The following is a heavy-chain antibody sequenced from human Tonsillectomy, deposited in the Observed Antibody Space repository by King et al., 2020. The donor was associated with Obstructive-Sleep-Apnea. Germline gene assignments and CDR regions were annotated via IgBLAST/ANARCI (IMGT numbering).Heavy chain of an antibody. CDR2: INSDGSST. J-gene: IGHJ4*02. V-gene: IGHV3-74*01. CDR3: ARAEGCSSTSCYADAYFDY. CDR1: GFTFSSYW. D-gene: IGHD2-2*01. Sequence: VQLVESGGGLVQPGGSLRLSCAASGFTFSSYWMHWVRQAPGKGLVWFSRINSDGSSTSYADSVKGRFTISRDNAKNTLYLQMNSLRAEDTAVYYCARAEGCSSTSCYADAYFDYWGQGTLVTVSS.